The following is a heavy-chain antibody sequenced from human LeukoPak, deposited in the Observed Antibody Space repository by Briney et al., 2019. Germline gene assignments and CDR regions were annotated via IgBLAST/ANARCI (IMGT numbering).Heavy chain of an antibody. Sequence: GGSLRLSCKASGFTVSNNYMNWVRQAPGKGLEWVALIYSGGSTQYADSVKGRFTISRDNSRNTLHLQMSSLRVEDTAVYYCARDPPGIAASVSGGWGQGILVTVSS. V-gene: IGHV3-53*01. CDR1: GFTVSNNY. D-gene: IGHD6-13*01. CDR3: ARDPPGIAASVSGG. J-gene: IGHJ4*02. CDR2: IYSGGST.